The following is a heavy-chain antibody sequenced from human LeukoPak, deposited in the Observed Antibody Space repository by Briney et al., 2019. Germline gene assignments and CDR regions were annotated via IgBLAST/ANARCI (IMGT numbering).Heavy chain of an antibody. CDR3: AKLGQGSSSVDY. Sequence: GRSLRLSCAASGFTFSSYGMHWVRQAPGKGLEWVAVIWYDRSNKYYADSVKGRFTISRDNSKNTLYLQMNSLRAEDTAVYYCAKLGQGSSSVDYWGQGTLVTVSS. CDR1: GFTFSSYG. V-gene: IGHV3-33*06. J-gene: IGHJ4*02. D-gene: IGHD3-10*01. CDR2: IWYDRSNK.